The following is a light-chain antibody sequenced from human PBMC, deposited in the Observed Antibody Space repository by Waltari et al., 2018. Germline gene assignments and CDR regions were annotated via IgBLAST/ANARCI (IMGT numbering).Light chain of an antibody. J-gene: IGKJ5*01. CDR3: QQYNNWPPIT. Sequence: TVMTQAPATLSVFPGERATLSCRASQYVSTNLTWYQQKPGQFPRLLIYSASARATGVPARFGGSGSGTQFTLTINSVQSEDVALYYCQQYNNWPPITFGQGTRVQIK. CDR1: QYVSTN. V-gene: IGKV3-15*01. CDR2: SAS.